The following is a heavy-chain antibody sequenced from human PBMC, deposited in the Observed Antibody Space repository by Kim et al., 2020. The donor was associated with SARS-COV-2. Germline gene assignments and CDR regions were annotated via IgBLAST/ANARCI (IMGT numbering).Heavy chain of an antibody. V-gene: IGHV3-30*03. CDR3: ARGVFDL. Sequence: GGSLRLSCAASGFTFSSYGMHWVRQAPGKGLEWVAVISYDGSNKYYADSVKGRFTISRDNSKNTLYLQMNSLRAEDTAVYYCARGVFDLWGRGTLVTVSS. J-gene: IGHJ2*01. CDR2: ISYDGSNK. D-gene: IGHD3-16*01. CDR1: GFTFSSYG.